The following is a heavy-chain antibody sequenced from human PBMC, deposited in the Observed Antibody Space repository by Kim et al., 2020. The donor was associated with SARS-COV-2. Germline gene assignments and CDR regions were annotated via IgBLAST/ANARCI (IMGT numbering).Heavy chain of an antibody. CDR3: ASTYDSSGYYHYYYYYGMDV. Sequence: GGSLRLSCAASGFTFSSYSMNWVRQAPGKGLEWVSSISSSSSYIYYADSVKGRFTISRDNAKNSLYLQMNSLRAEDTAVYYCASTYDSSGYYHYYYYYGMDVWGQGTTVTVSS. V-gene: IGHV3-21*01. D-gene: IGHD3-22*01. CDR2: ISSSSSYI. J-gene: IGHJ6*02. CDR1: GFTFSSYS.